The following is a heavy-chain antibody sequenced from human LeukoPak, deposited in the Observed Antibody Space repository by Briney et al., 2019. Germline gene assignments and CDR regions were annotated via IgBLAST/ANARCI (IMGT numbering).Heavy chain of an antibody. V-gene: IGHV3-9*01. CDR2: ISWNSGSI. CDR1: GFTFDDYA. Sequence: PGRSLRLSCAASGFTFDDYAMHWVRQAPGKGLVWVSGISWNSGSIGYADSVKGRFTISRDNSKNTLYLQMNSLRAEDTAVYYCAKDLIIVGATLGFDYWGQGTLVTVSS. CDR3: AKDLIIVGATLGFDY. J-gene: IGHJ4*02. D-gene: IGHD1-26*01.